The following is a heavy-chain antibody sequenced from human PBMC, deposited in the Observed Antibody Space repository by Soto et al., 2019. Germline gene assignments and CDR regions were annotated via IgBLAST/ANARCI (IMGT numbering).Heavy chain of an antibody. CDR3: ARMGDVPYYYYGMDV. CDR1: GYPFTTYG. Sequence: QLQLVQSGPEVKKPGASVKVSCKASGYPFTTYGVTWVRQAPGQGLEWMGWINAYNGNTNYAQKLQGRVTMTTDTSTSTADMELRSLRSDDTAVYYCARMGDVPYYYYGMDVWGQGTTVTVSS. D-gene: IGHD3-16*01. J-gene: IGHJ6*02. CDR2: INAYNGNT. V-gene: IGHV1-18*01.